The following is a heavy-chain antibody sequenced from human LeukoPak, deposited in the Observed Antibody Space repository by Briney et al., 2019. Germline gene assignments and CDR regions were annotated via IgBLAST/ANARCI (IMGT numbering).Heavy chain of an antibody. D-gene: IGHD6-19*01. CDR3: ARGAVAGTRGWFDP. J-gene: IGHJ5*02. CDR1: GYTFTGYY. CDR2: ISPNSGGT. Sequence: ASVKVSCKASGYTFTGYYMHWVRQAPGQGLEWMGWISPNSGGTNYAQKFQGRVTMTRDTSISTAYMELSRLRSDDTAVYYCARGAVAGTRGWFDPWGQGTLVTVSS. V-gene: IGHV1-2*02.